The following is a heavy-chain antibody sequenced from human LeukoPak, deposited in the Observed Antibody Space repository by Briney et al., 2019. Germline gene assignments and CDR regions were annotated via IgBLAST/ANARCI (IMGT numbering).Heavy chain of an antibody. J-gene: IGHJ4*02. CDR3: ARDRLEHIVAVGTKSGVDY. V-gene: IGHV4-38-2*02. D-gene: IGHD2-15*01. CDR2: IYHSGST. Sequence: PSETLSLTCTVSGYSISIGYYWGWIRQPPGKGLEWIGSIYHSGSTYYNPSLKSRVTISVDTSKNQFSLKLSSVTAADTAVYYCARDRLEHIVAVGTKSGVDYWGQGTLVTVSS. CDR1: GYSISIGYY.